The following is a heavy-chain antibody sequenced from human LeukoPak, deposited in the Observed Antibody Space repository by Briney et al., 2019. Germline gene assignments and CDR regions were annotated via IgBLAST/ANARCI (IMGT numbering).Heavy chain of an antibody. V-gene: IGHV3-20*01. J-gene: IGHJ5*02. CDR3: ARDRGAALLGAFDP. CDR1: GFTFDDYG. D-gene: IGHD6-6*01. CDR2: INWNGGST. Sequence: GGSLRLSCAASGFTFDDYGMSWVRQAPGKGLEWVSGINWNGGSTGYADSVKGRFTISRDNAKNSLYLQMNSLRAEDTALYHCARDRGAALLGAFDPWGQGTPVTVSS.